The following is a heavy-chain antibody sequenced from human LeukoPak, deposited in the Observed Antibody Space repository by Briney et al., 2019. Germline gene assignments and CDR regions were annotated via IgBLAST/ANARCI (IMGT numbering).Heavy chain of an antibody. V-gene: IGHV3-11*04. CDR1: EFTFSDYY. D-gene: IGHD3-22*01. J-gene: IGHJ4*02. CDR2: ISSTGSTI. Sequence: GGSLRLSCAASEFTFSDYYMSWIRQAPGKGLEWLSHISSTGSTIYYADSVKGRFTISRDNAKNSLYLQMNSLRAEDTAVYYCAKDSSDYYFDYWGQGTLVTVSS. CDR3: AKDSSDYYFDY.